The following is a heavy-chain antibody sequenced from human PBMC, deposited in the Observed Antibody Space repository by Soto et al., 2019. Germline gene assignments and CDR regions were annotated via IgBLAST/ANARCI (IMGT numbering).Heavy chain of an antibody. Sequence: QVQLVQSGAEVKKLGSSVRVSCKIFGASLYNITVSWVRQAPGLGLQWMGRVNPVLGTANYAQEFQGRVRLSADRSTNTAYMDMTSLTPDDTAMYYCVRLPLDSWGQGTLVAVSS. CDR1: GASLYNIT. CDR3: VRLPLDS. J-gene: IGHJ4*02. V-gene: IGHV1-69*08. CDR2: VNPVLGTA.